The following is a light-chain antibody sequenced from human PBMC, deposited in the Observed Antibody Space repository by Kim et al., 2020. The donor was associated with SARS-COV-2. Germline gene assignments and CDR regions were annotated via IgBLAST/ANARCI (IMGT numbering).Light chain of an antibody. J-gene: IGKJ1*01. CDR1: QDISRY. CDR2: TAS. Sequence: DIQMTQSPSSLSASVGDRVTITCRASQDISRYLNWYQQKPGKAPKLLIYTASSLQSGVPSRFTGSGSETDFTLTISSLQPEDFATYDWQQTYSASRTFGQGTKVDSK. CDR3: QQTYSASRT. V-gene: IGKV1-39*01.